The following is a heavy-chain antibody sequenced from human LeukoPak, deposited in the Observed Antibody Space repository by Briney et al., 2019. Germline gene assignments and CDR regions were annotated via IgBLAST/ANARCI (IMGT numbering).Heavy chain of an antibody. CDR1: GFIFRGYS. J-gene: IGHJ5*02. Sequence: GGSLRLSCAASGFIFRGYSMNWVRQAPGKGLEWVSSISSSSSYIYYADSVKGRFTISRDNAKNTLYLQMNSLRAEDTAVYYCARDLKEYQLLVGIDPWGQGSLVTVSS. CDR2: ISSSSSYI. D-gene: IGHD2-2*01. CDR3: ARDLKEYQLLVGIDP. V-gene: IGHV3-21*01.